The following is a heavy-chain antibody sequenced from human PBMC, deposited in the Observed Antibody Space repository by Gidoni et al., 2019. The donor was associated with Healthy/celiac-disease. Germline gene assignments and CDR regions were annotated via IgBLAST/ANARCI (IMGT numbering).Heavy chain of an antibody. V-gene: IGHV4-34*01. Sequence: VQLQQWAAGLLKPSETLSLTCEVYGGSFRGYYWRWIRQPPGKGLEWIGEINHSVSTNSNPSLKSRVTISVDTSKNQFSLKRSSVTAADTAVYYCARGVDTASLPEDPFDYWGQGTLVTVSS. CDR2: INHSVST. CDR1: GGSFRGYY. J-gene: IGHJ4*02. D-gene: IGHD5-18*01. CDR3: ARGVDTASLPEDPFDY.